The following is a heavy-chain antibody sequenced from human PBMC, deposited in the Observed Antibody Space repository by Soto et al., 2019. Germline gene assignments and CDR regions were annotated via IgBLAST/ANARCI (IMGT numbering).Heavy chain of an antibody. V-gene: IGHV3-23*01. CDR1: GFPFTTSG. CDR2: IGPNPVNT. CDR3: TTARHCSADACPAAE. J-gene: IGHJ4*02. D-gene: IGHD6-19*01. Sequence: EVQLLESGGGLVQPGGSLRLSCAASGFPFTTSGFLWVRQPPGEGLEWVSAIGPNPVNTNYRDSVRGRFTISRDNSRNTVFLPMSALRPEDTALYYCTTARHCSADACPAAEWGQGTLITVSS.